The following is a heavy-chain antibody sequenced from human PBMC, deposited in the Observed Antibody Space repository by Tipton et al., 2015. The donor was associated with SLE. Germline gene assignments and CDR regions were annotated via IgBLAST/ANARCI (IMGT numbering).Heavy chain of an antibody. Sequence: GLVKPSETLSLTCAVYGGSFSGYYWSWIRQPPGKGLEWIGEINHSGSTNYNPSLKSRVTISVDTSKNQFSLKLSSVTAADTAVYYCARGEFRDFWSGYYHRGMDVWGQGTTVTVSS. CDR3: ARGEFRDFWSGYYHRGMDV. CDR1: GGSFSGYY. D-gene: IGHD3-3*01. V-gene: IGHV4-34*01. J-gene: IGHJ6*02. CDR2: INHSGST.